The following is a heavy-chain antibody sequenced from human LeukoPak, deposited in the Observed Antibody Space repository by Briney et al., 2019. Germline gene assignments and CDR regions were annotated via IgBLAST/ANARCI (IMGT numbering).Heavy chain of an antibody. Sequence: GGSLRLSCAASGFTFSSYAMSWVRQAPGKGLEWVSAISGSGGSTYYADSVKGRFTISRDNAKNSLYLQMNSLRAEDTAVYYCARGIIAVAGTVDYWGQGTLVTVSS. CDR1: GFTFSSYA. D-gene: IGHD6-19*01. J-gene: IGHJ4*02. V-gene: IGHV3-23*01. CDR3: ARGIIAVAGTVDY. CDR2: ISGSGGST.